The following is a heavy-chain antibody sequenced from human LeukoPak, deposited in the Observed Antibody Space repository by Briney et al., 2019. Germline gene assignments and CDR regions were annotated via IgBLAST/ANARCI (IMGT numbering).Heavy chain of an antibody. D-gene: IGHD6-6*01. CDR1: GGTFSSYA. J-gene: IGHJ6*03. CDR2: IIPIFGTA. V-gene: IGHV1-69*06. CDR3: ATGSSSSFHYYYMDV. Sequence: SVKVSCKASGGTFSSYAISWVRQAPGQGLEWMGGIIPIFGTANYAQKFQGRVTITADKSTSTAYMELSSLRSEDTAVYYCATGSSSSFHYYYMDVWGKGTTVTVSS.